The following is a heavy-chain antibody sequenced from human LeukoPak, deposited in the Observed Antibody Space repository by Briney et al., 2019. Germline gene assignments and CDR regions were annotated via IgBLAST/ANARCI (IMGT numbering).Heavy chain of an antibody. CDR2: ISYDGSNK. CDR3: AREDSSASYYFDY. D-gene: IGHD3-22*01. V-gene: IGHV3-30-3*01. Sequence: GRSLRLSCAASGFTSSSYAMHWVRQAPGKGLEWVAVISYDGSNKYYADSVKGRFTISRVNSKNTLYLQMNSLRTEDTAIYYCAREDSSASYYFDYWGQGTLVTVSS. J-gene: IGHJ4*02. CDR1: GFTSSSYA.